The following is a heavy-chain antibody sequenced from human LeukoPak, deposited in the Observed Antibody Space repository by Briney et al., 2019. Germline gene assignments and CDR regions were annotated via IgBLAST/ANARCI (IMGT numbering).Heavy chain of an antibody. CDR1: GGTFSSYA. CDR2: IIPIFGTA. J-gene: IGHJ3*02. V-gene: IGHV1-69*05. Sequence: ASVKVSCKASGGTFSSYAISWVRQAPGQGLEWMGGIIPIFGTANYAQKFQGRVTITTDESTSTAYMELSSLRSEDTAVYYCATLIVVVPAEKSAFDIWGQGTMVTVSS. CDR3: ATLIVVVPAEKSAFDI. D-gene: IGHD2-2*01.